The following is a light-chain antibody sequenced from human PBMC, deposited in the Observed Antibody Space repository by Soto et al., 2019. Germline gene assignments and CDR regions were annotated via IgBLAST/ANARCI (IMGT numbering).Light chain of an antibody. J-gene: IGKJ5*01. V-gene: IGKV3D-15*01. CDR3: QQYNNWPPIT. CDR2: GAS. Sequence: DIVLTQSPATLSLSPGERATLYCGASQSVSSNLAWYQQKPGQAPRLLIYGASTRATGIPARFSGSGSGTEFTLTISSLQSEDFAVYYCQQYNNWPPITFGQGTRLEI. CDR1: QSVSSN.